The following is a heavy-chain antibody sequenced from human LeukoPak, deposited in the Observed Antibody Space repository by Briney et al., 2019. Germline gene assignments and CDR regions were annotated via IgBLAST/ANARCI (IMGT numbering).Heavy chain of an antibody. Sequence: ASVKVSCKASGYTFTSYYMHWVRQAPGQGLEWMGWISAYNGNTNYAQKLQGRVTMTTDTSTSTAYMELRSLRSDDPAVYYCARDHGGNLREGYFDYWGQGTLVTVSS. J-gene: IGHJ4*02. CDR1: GYTFTSYY. D-gene: IGHD4-23*01. CDR3: ARDHGGNLREGYFDY. V-gene: IGHV1-18*04. CDR2: ISAYNGNT.